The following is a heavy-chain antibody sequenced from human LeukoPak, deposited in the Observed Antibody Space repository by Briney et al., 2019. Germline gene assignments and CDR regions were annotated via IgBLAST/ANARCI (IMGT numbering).Heavy chain of an antibody. CDR1: GFAFSSHA. V-gene: IGHV3-23*01. Sequence: GGSLRLSCTASGFAFSSHAMIWVRQAPGKGLGWVSSISHLNVPDYVASVKGRFTTSRDNSESTVYLQMNSLRVDDTAVYFCVPRGDSWGQGTLVIVSS. CDR2: ISHLNVP. J-gene: IGHJ4*02. CDR3: VPRGDS.